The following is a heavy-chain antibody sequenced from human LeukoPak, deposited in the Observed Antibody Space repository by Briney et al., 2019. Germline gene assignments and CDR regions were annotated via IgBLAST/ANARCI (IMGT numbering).Heavy chain of an antibody. CDR2: IYHRGRT. D-gene: IGHD1-1*01. CDR1: GYFNSSVYD. Sequence: SETLSLIRTVSGYFNSSVYDRGSIRHPPGTGLEWIGRIYHRGRTHYTPSHKSRHTITVDTSKNQLSAKLSSVTAADTAVYYCARNDHADKGGAFDIWGQGTMVTVSS. V-gene: IGHV4-38-2*02. J-gene: IGHJ3*02. CDR3: ARNDHADKGGAFDI.